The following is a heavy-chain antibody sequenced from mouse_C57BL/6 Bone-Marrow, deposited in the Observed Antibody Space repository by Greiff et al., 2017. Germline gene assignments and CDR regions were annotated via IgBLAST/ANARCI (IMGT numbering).Heavy chain of an antibody. CDR1: GFSLTSYG. D-gene: IGHD1-1*01. CDR2: IWRGGST. J-gene: IGHJ1*03. V-gene: IGHV2-5*01. CDR3: AKKKGYGSSYWYFDV. Sequence: QVQLKESGPGLVQPSQSLSITCTVSGFSLTSYGVHWVRQSPGKGLEWLGVIWRGGSTDYNAAFMSRLSITKDNSKSQVFFKMNSLQADDTAIYYCAKKKGYGSSYWYFDVWGTGTTVTVSS.